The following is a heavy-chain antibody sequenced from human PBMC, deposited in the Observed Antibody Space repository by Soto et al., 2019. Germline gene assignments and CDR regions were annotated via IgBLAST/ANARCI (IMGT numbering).Heavy chain of an antibody. CDR3: ARETKGGLEWLPNWFDP. CDR1: GYTFTSYY. CDR2: INPSGGST. V-gene: IGHV1-46*01. D-gene: IGHD3-3*01. J-gene: IGHJ5*02. Sequence: QVQLVQSGAEVKKPGASVKVSCKASGYTFTSYYMHWVRQAPGQGLEWMGIINPSGGSTSYAQKCQGRVTMTRDTSTSTVYMELSSLRSEDTAVYYCARETKGGLEWLPNWFDPWGQGTLVTVSS.